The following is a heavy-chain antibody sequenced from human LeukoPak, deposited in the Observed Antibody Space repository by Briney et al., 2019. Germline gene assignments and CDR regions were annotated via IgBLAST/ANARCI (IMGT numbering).Heavy chain of an antibody. D-gene: IGHD4-17*01. CDR1: GYTFTGYY. CDR2: INPNSGGT. Sequence: ASVKVSCKASGYTFTGYYMHWVRQAPGQGLEWMGWINPNSGGTDYALKFQGRVTMTRDTSINTVYMDLRNLRSDDTAVYYCARPYAPYYYYGMDVWGQGTTVTVSS. CDR3: ARPYAPYYYYGMDV. J-gene: IGHJ6*02. V-gene: IGHV1-2*02.